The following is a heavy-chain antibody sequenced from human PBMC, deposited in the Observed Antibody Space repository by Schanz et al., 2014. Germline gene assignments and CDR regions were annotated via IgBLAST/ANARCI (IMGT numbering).Heavy chain of an antibody. J-gene: IGHJ4*02. CDR1: GFSFSDYG. D-gene: IGHD3-22*01. CDR2: ISYHGSER. Sequence: QVQLVESGGGVVQPGRSLRLSCAGSGFSFSDYGMHWVRQAPGRGLERVAVISYHGSERYYADSVKGRFTISRDNSKNTLYLQMNSLRTEDTAVYFCAKSYDTSGYSGFDYWGQGTLVTVSS. CDR3: AKSYDTSGYSGFDY. V-gene: IGHV3-30*18.